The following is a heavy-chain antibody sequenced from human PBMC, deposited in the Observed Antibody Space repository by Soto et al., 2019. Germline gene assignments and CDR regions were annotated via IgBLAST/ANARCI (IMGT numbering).Heavy chain of an antibody. CDR2: IYHSGST. Sequence: PSDPLSLTVAVLGSSLSTGYYWGWVRQPAGKGLEWIGSIYHSGSTYYNPPPNKRDTITVDTSKNQFSLKLSSVTAADTAVYYCARDINVGATYLTRGFDPWGQGTLVTVSS. D-gene: IGHD1-20*01. V-gene: IGHV4-38-2*02. CDR3: ARDINVGATYLTRGFDP. CDR1: GSSLSTGYY. J-gene: IGHJ5*02.